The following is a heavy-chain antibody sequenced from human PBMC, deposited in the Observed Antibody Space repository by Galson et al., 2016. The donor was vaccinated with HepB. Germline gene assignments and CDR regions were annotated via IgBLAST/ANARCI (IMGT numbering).Heavy chain of an antibody. CDR3: SPSRRGTYRRLDY. D-gene: IGHD1-26*01. CDR2: AASGDDT. J-gene: IGHJ4*01. Sequence: SLRLSCAASGFIFKNYGIHWVRQAPGKGLEWISRAASGDDTYYADAVKGRFTISSDNSKNTVYLQINSLRVEDSATYFCSPSRRGTYRRLDYWGRGTLVTVSS. V-gene: IGHV3-23*01. CDR1: GFIFKNYG.